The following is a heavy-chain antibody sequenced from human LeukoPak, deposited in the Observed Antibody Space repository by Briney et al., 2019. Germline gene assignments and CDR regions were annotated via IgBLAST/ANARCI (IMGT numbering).Heavy chain of an antibody. CDR2: IYYSGST. V-gene: IGHV4-31*03. CDR1: GGSISSGGYY. J-gene: IGHJ4*02. Sequence: SETLSLTCTVSGGSISSGGYYWSWIRQHPGKGLEWIGYIYYSGSTYYNPSLKSRVTISVDTSKNQFSLKLSSVTAADTAVYYCARGGASIVVVPAAMTPFFDYWGQGTLVTVSS. D-gene: IGHD2-2*01. CDR3: ARGGASIVVVPAAMTPFFDY.